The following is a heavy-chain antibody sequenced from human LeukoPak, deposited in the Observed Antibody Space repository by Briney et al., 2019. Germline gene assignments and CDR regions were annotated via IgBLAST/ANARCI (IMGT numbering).Heavy chain of an antibody. J-gene: IGHJ4*02. Sequence: GGSLRLSCAASGFTFNTYSTNWVRQAPGKGLEWISYITSSSSTIYYADSVKGRFTISRDNAKNSLYLQMNSLRAEDTAVYYCARGRDLFDSWGQGTLVTVSS. CDR2: ITSSSSTI. V-gene: IGHV3-48*04. CDR3: ARGRDLFDS. CDR1: GFTFNTYS.